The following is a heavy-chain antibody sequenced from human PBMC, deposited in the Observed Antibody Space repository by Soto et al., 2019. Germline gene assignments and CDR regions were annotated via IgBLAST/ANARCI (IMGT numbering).Heavy chain of an antibody. CDR2: IKDNGREK. CDR3: ARANWYSEY. J-gene: IGHJ4*02. D-gene: IGHD7-27*01. Sequence: GGSLRLSCAASGFTFSSYWMSWVRLAPGKGLEWVANIKDNGREKNYVDSVKGRFTISRDNAKNTLSLQMNSLTVDDTAVYYCARANWYSEYWGQGTLVTVSS. CDR1: GFTFSSYW. V-gene: IGHV3-7*03.